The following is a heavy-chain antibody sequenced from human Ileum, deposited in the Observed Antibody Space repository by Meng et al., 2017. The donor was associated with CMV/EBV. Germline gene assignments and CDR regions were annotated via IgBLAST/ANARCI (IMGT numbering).Heavy chain of an antibody. J-gene: IGHJ4*02. CDR3: AREWSDSSGYYPSPFDY. V-gene: IGHV3-11*01. D-gene: IGHD3-22*01. Sequence: GESLKISCAASGFTFSHYYMSWIRQAPGEGLEWVSYISTSSSTIYYADSVKGRFTVSRDNAKNSLSLLMNSLRAEDTAVYYCAREWSDSSGYYPSPFDYWGQGTLVTVSS. CDR2: ISTSSSTI. CDR1: GFTFSHYY.